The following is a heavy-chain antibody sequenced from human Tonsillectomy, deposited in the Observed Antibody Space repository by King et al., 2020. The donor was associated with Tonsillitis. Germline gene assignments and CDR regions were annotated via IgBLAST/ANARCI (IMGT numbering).Heavy chain of an antibody. D-gene: IGHD3-16*02. CDR1: GFTFSSYG. Sequence: VQLVESGGGVVQPGRSLRLSCAASGFTFSSYGMHWVRQAPGKGLEWVAVISSDGSNKYYADSVKGRFTISRDNSKNTLYLQMNSLRAEDTAVYYCAREGYDYVWGSYRPQYYFDYWGQGTLVTVSS. CDR2: ISSDGSNK. CDR3: AREGYDYVWGSYRPQYYFDY. J-gene: IGHJ4*02. V-gene: IGHV3-30*03.